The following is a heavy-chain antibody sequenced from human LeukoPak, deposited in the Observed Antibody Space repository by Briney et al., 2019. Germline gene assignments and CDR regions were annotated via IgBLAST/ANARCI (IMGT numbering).Heavy chain of an antibody. Sequence: GGSPRLSCAASGLTFRKYAMSWVRQAPGKGLEWVSLISWDGGSTYYADSVKGRFTISRDNSKNSLYLQMNSLRTEDTALYYCANWNDSSGYYYWGQGTLVTVSS. J-gene: IGHJ4*02. CDR3: ANWNDSSGYYY. CDR1: GLTFRKYA. D-gene: IGHD3-22*01. V-gene: IGHV3-43*01. CDR2: ISWDGGST.